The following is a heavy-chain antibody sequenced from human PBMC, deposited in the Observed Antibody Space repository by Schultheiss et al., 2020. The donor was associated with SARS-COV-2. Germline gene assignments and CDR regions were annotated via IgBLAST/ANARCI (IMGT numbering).Heavy chain of an antibody. CDR1: GFTFSSYS. CDR3: ARRGDHDDSDYDY. CDR2: IWYDGSNK. Sequence: GGSLRLSCAASGFTFSSYSMNWVRQAPGKGLEWVAVIWYDGSNKYYADSVKGRFTISRDNAKNSLYLQMNSLRVEDTAVYYCARRGDHDDSDYDYWGQGALVTVSS. V-gene: IGHV3-33*01. J-gene: IGHJ4*02. D-gene: IGHD4-11*01.